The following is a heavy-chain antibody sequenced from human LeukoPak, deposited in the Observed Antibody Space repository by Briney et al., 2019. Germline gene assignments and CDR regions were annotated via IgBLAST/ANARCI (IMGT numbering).Heavy chain of an antibody. V-gene: IGHV3-33*01. J-gene: IGHJ4*02. D-gene: IGHD6-13*01. CDR2: IWYDGSNK. Sequence: GGSLTLPCPASGFTFSSNGWHWVGQAPAKGREGEAVIWYDGSNKYYADSVKGRFTISRDNSKNTLYLQMNSLRAEDTAVYYCARDPVDYSKYPYYFDYWGQGTLVTVSS. CDR3: ARDPVDYSKYPYYFDY. CDR1: GFTFSSNG.